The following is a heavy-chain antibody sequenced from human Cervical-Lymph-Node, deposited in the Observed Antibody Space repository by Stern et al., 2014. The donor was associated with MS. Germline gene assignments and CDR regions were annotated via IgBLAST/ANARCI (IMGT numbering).Heavy chain of an antibody. J-gene: IGHJ6*02. V-gene: IGHV1-18*01. D-gene: IGHD2-21*01. CDR1: GYTFTSYG. CDR3: ARDPYVMDV. Sequence: VQLLESGAEVKKPGASVKVSCKASGYTFTSYGITWVRQAPGQGLEWMGWISGYNGNTKYAQKFQGRVTMNTDTSTSTAYMELGSLRSDDTAVYYCARDPYVMDVWGQGTTVTVSS. CDR2: ISGYNGNT.